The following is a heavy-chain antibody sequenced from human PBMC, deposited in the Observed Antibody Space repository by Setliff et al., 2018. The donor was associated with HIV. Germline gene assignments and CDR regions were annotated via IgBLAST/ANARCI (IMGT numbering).Heavy chain of an antibody. CDR3: ATPPTYSYTSSGYSSLDY. Sequence: GASVKVSCQASGGTFSSYAISWVRQAPGQGLEWMGGIIPIFGTANYAQKFQGRVTITADDSTSTAYMELSSLRSEETALYYCATPPTYSYTSSGYSSLDYWGQGTLVTVSS. CDR2: IIPIFGTA. V-gene: IGHV1-69*01. J-gene: IGHJ4*02. CDR1: GGTFSSYA. D-gene: IGHD3-22*01.